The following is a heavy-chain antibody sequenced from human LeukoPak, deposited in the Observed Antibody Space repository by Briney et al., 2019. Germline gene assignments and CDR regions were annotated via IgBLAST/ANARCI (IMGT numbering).Heavy chain of an antibody. CDR1: GFSISRYT. D-gene: IGHD6-19*01. V-gene: IGHV3-23*01. J-gene: IGHJ4*02. CDR3: AKMPVSYSSGWSTFDY. Sequence: GGSLRLSCTASGFSISRYTMSWVRQAPGKGLEWVSSISGSDGDTFHADSVKGRLTISRDNSKNTLYLQMNSLRAEDTAVYYCAKMPVSYSSGWSTFDYWGQGNLVTVSS. CDR2: ISGSDGDT.